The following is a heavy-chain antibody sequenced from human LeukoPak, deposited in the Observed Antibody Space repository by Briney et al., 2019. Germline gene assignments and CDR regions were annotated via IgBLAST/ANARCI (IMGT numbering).Heavy chain of an antibody. V-gene: IGHV4-30-4*01. CDR1: GGSISSGDYY. CDR2: IYYSGST. CDR3: ARGGNYYDSKTDAFDI. Sequence: SETLSLTCTVSGGSISSGDYYWSWIRQPPGKGLEWIGYIYYSGSTYYNPSLKSRVTISVDTSKNQFSLKLSSVTAADTAVYYCARGGNYYDSKTDAFDIWGQGTMVTVSS. D-gene: IGHD3-22*01. J-gene: IGHJ3*02.